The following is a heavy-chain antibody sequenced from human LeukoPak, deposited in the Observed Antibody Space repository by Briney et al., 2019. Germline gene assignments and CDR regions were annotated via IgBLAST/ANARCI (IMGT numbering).Heavy chain of an antibody. CDR1: GFTFSSYW. Sequence: GGSLGLSCAASGFTFSSYWMHWVRQAPGKGLVWVSRIKSDGSTNYADSVKGRFTISRDKAKNTVSLQMNSLRAEDTGVYYCARAPSEIGGYYPEYFRHWGQGTLVTVSS. CDR3: ARAPSEIGGYYPEYFRH. J-gene: IGHJ1*01. D-gene: IGHD3-22*01. V-gene: IGHV3-74*01. CDR2: IKSDGST.